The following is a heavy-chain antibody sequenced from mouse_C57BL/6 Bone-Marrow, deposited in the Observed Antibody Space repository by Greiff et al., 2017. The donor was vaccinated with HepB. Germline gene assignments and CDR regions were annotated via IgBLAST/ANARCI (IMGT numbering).Heavy chain of an antibody. J-gene: IGHJ4*01. V-gene: IGHV1-54*01. CDR2: INPGSGGT. D-gene: IGHD1-3*01. Sequence: QVQLKQFGAELVRLGTSVKVSCKASGYAFTHYLIEWVKQRPGQGLEWIGMINPGSGGTNYNEKFKGKATLTADKTSSSAYMQLSSLTSEESAVYFCASDRVNSVYAMDWWGKGSTVTVAS. CDR1: GYAFTHYL. CDR3: ASDRVNSVYAMDW.